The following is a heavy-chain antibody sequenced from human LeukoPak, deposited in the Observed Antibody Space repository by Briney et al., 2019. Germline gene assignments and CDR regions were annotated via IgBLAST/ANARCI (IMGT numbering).Heavy chain of an antibody. CDR3: TRGSIAYYYMDV. D-gene: IGHD3-22*01. CDR2: IYYNGIT. Sequence: SETLSLTCTVSGDSMSSYYWNWNRQSPGKGLEWIGYIYYNGITNYNPSLQSRVSISIAASKNQFSLTLSSVTAADTAVYYCTRGSIAYYYMDVWGKGTTVTISS. CDR1: GDSMSSYY. V-gene: IGHV4-59*01. J-gene: IGHJ6*03.